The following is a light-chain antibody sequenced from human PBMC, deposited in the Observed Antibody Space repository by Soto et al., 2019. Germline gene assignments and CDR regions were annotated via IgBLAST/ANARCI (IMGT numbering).Light chain of an antibody. CDR1: QSISNY. CDR2: DAS. J-gene: IGKJ1*01. Sequence: DIRMTQSPSSLSASVVDGVTITCRPSQSISNYLNWYHQRPGKAPKLLISDASTLESGVPSRFGGSGSGTEFTLSITSLQPDDFATYYCQQCFWHWTFGQGTKVDIK. CDR3: QQCFWHWT. V-gene: IGKV1-39*01.